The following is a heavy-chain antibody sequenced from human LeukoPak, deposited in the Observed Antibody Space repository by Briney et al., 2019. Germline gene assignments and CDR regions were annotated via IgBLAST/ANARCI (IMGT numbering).Heavy chain of an antibody. CDR1: GGTFSSYA. CDR2: IIPIFGTA. D-gene: IGHD6-13*01. V-gene: IGHV1-69*05. CDR3: ARSSSSWTDNFDY. J-gene: IGHJ4*02. Sequence: GASVKVSCKASGGTFSSYAISWVRQAPGQGLEWMGGIIPIFGTANYAQKLQGRVTMTTDTSTSTAYMELRSLRSDDTAVYYCARSSSSWTDNFDYWGQGTLVTVSS.